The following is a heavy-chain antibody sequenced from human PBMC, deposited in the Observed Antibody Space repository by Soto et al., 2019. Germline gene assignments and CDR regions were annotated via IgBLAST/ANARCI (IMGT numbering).Heavy chain of an antibody. Sequence: QVTLKESGPVLVKPTETLTLTCTVSGFSLSNARMGVSWIRQPPGKALEWLAHIFSNDEKSYSTSLKSRLTISKDTSKSQVVLTMTNMDPVDTATYYCARVREYCTTGVCYRLDYYYYGMDVWGQGTTVTASS. CDR2: IFSNDEK. CDR1: GFSLSNARMG. CDR3: ARVREYCTTGVCYRLDYYYYGMDV. J-gene: IGHJ6*02. V-gene: IGHV2-26*01. D-gene: IGHD2-8*01.